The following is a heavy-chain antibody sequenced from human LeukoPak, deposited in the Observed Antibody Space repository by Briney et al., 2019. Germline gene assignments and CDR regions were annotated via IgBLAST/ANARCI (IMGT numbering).Heavy chain of an antibody. V-gene: IGHV3-21*01. CDR2: ISSSSSYI. Sequence: PGGSLRLSCAASGFTVSGYSMNWVRQAPGKGLEWVSSISSSSSYIYYADSVKGRFTISRANAQNSLHLQMNSLRVEDTAVYSCARGVVRYFDYWGQGALVTVSS. CDR3: ARGVVRYFDY. J-gene: IGHJ4*02. D-gene: IGHD1-1*01. CDR1: GFTVSGYS.